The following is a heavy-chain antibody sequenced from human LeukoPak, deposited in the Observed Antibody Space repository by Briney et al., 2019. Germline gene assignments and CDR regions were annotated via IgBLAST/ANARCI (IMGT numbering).Heavy chain of an antibody. D-gene: IGHD1-26*01. V-gene: IGHV4-59*01. CDR3: ARYPERERSAFDI. CDR2: IYYSGST. Sequence: SETLSLTCTVSGGSISSYYWSWIRQPPGKGLEWIGYIYYSGSTNYNPSLKSRVTISVDTSKNQFSLKLSSVTAADTAVYYCARYPERERSAFDIWGQGTMVTVSS. J-gene: IGHJ3*02. CDR1: GGSISSYY.